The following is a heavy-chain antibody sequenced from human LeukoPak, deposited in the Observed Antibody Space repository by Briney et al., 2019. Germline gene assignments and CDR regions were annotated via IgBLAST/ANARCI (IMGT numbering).Heavy chain of an antibody. Sequence: GGSLRLSCAASGSTFSSYGMHWVRQAPGKGLEWVALISSDGSNKYYADSVKGRFTISRDNSKNTLYLQMNSLRVEDTALYYCAKIQGYSTRSRDYWGQGTLVIVSS. J-gene: IGHJ4*02. CDR2: ISSDGSNK. CDR3: AKIQGYSTRSRDY. CDR1: GSTFSSYG. V-gene: IGHV3-30*02. D-gene: IGHD5-18*01.